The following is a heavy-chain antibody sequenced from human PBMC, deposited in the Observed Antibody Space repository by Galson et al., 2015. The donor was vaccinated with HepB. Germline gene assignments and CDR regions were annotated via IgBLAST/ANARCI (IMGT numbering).Heavy chain of an antibody. V-gene: IGHV1-18*01. Sequence: SVKVSCKASGYTFTSYGISWVRQAPGQGLEWMGWISAYNGNTNYAQKLQGRVTMTTDTSTSTAYMELRSLRSDDTAVYYCARVMWELLRKSPNPDFGYWGQGTLVTVSS. CDR2: ISAYNGNT. D-gene: IGHD1-26*01. J-gene: IGHJ4*02. CDR1: GYTFTSYG. CDR3: ARVMWELLRKSPNPDFGY.